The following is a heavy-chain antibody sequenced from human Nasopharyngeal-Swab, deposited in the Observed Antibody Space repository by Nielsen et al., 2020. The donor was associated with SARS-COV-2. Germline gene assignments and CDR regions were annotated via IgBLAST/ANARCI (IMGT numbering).Heavy chain of an antibody. Sequence: GGSLRLSCAASGFTFSSYEMNWVRQAPGKGLEWVSYISSSGGTIYYADSVKGRFTISRDNAKNSLYPQMNSLRAENTAVYYCAREAPAYYFDYWGQGTLVTVSS. D-gene: IGHD2-2*01. CDR1: GFTFSSYE. J-gene: IGHJ4*02. CDR3: AREAPAYYFDY. V-gene: IGHV3-48*03. CDR2: ISSSGGTI.